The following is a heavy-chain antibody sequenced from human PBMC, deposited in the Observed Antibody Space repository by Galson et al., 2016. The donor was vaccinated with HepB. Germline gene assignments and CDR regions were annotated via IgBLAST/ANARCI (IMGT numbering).Heavy chain of an antibody. D-gene: IGHD6-19*01. V-gene: IGHV3-13*01. CDR1: GFIFSNYD. CDR3: VRGVAGCVY. J-gene: IGHJ4*02. CDR2: IDIAGDT. Sequence: SLRLSCAASGFIFSNYDMHWVRQVAGKSLEWVSCIDIAGDTYYPDSVKGRFTISRENAKSTVYLQINSLRAEDTAVYYCVRGVAGCVYWGQGTLVTVSS.